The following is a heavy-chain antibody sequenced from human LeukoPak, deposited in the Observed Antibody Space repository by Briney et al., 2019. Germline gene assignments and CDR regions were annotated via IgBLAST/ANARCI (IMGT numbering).Heavy chain of an antibody. J-gene: IGHJ4*02. CDR1: GFTFSSYS. V-gene: IGHV3-21*01. CDR2: ISSSSSYI. CDR3: ARDLRVAAGSFDY. Sequence: GGSLRLSCAASGFTFSSYSMNWVRQAPGKGLEWVSSISSSSSYIYYADSVKGRFTIPRDNAKNSLYLQMNSLRAEDTAVYYCARDLRVAAGSFDYWGQGTLVTVSS. D-gene: IGHD3-10*01.